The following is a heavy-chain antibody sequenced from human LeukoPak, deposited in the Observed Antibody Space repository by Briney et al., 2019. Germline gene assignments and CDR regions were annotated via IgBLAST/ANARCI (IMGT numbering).Heavy chain of an antibody. D-gene: IGHD3-22*01. CDR2: ISGSGGST. J-gene: IGHJ4*02. CDR1: GFTFSSYA. V-gene: IGHV3-23*01. Sequence: GGSLRLSCAASGFTFSSYAMSWVRQAPGKGLEWVSAISGSGGSTYYADSVKGRFTISRHNSKNTLYLQMNSLRAEDTAVYYCARSCYYDSNGYYYSPPDYWGQGTLVTVSS. CDR3: ARSCYYDSNGYYYSPPDY.